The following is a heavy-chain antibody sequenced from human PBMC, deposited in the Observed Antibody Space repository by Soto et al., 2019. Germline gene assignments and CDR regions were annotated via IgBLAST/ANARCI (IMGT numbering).Heavy chain of an antibody. J-gene: IGHJ4*02. CDR1: GFTFSSYA. D-gene: IGHD6-19*01. V-gene: IGHV3-30*04. Sequence: QVQLVESGGGVVQPGRSLRLSCAASGFTFSSYAMHWVRQAPGKGLEWVAVISYDGSNKYYADSVKGRFTISRDNSKNTLYLQTNSLGSEDTAVYYCAKDESDSGWSGLFNYWGQGTLVTVSS. CDR3: AKDESDSGWSGLFNY. CDR2: ISYDGSNK.